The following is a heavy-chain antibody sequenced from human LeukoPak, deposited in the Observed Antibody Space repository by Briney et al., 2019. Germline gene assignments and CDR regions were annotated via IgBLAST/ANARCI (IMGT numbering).Heavy chain of an antibody. V-gene: IGHV1-3*01. CDR1: GYTFTSYA. CDR3: ARVWGGLAGSGFDY. J-gene: IGHJ4*02. D-gene: IGHD1-26*01. CDR2: INAGNGNT. Sequence: ASVKVSCMASGYTFTSYAMHWVRQAPGQRLEWMGWINAGNGNTKYSQKFQGRVTITRDTSASTAYMELSSLRSEDTAVYYCARVWGGLAGSGFDYWGQGTLVTVSS.